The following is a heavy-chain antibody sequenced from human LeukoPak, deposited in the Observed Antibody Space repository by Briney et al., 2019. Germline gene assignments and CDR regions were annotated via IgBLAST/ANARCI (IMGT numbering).Heavy chain of an antibody. CDR1: GYTFTSYG. CDR3: ARGVVVPAARRDNWFDP. V-gene: IGHV1-18*01. Sequence: GASVKVSCKASGYTFTSYGISWVRQAPGQGLEWMGWISAYNGNTNYAQKLQGRVTMTTDTSTRTAYMELRSLRSDDTAVYYCARGVVVPAARRDNWFDPWGQGTLVTVSS. J-gene: IGHJ5*02. CDR2: ISAYNGNT. D-gene: IGHD2-2*01.